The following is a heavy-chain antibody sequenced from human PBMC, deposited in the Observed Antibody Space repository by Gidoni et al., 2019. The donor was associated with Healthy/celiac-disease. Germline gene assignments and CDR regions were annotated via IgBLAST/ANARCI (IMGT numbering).Heavy chain of an antibody. Sequence: EVQLVQSGAAVQKPGESLKSTCKGSGYSFTSDWIGWVRQMPGKVLEWSGTIYPGDSATRYSPSFQGQVTIAADKSISTAYLQWSSLKASATAMYDCARHPLGYEWVNWFDPWGQGTLVTVSS. CDR2: IYPGDSAT. CDR3: ARHPLGYEWVNWFDP. D-gene: IGHD5-12*01. J-gene: IGHJ5*02. CDR1: GYSFTSDW. V-gene: IGHV5-51*01.